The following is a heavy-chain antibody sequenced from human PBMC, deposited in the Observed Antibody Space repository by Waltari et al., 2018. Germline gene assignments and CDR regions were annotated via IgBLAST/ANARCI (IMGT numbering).Heavy chain of an antibody. J-gene: IGHJ6*02. V-gene: IGHV1-69*05. Sequence: QVQLVQSGAEVKKPGSSVKVSCKASGGTFSSYAISWVRQAPGQGLEWMGGISPIFGTENYAQKFQGRVTITTDESTSTAYMELSSLRSEDTAVYYCARYSSGRDGYNNLYYYYYGMDVWGQGTTVSVSS. CDR1: GGTFSSYA. CDR3: ARYSSGRDGYNNLYYYYYGMDV. D-gene: IGHD4-4*01. CDR2: ISPIFGTE.